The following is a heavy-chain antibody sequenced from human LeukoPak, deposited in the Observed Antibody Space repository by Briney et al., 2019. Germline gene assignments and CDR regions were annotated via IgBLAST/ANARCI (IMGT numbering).Heavy chain of an antibody. V-gene: IGHV4-59*01. CDR3: ARVWSSSSWFYYFDY. CDR1: GGSISSYY. D-gene: IGHD6-13*01. CDR2: IYYSGST. Sequence: PSETLSLTCTVSGGSISSYYWSWIRQPPGKGLEWLGYIYYSGSTNYNPSLKSRVTISVDTSKNQFSLKLSSVTAADTAVYYCARVWSSSSWFYYFDYWGQGTLVTVSS. J-gene: IGHJ4*02.